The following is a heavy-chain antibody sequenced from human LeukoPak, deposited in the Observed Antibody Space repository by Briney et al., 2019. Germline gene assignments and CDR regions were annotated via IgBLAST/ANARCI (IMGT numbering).Heavy chain of an antibody. CDR2: IIPIFGTA. D-gene: IGHD3-22*01. CDR3: ASYVRPSPYYYDSRDAFDI. V-gene: IGHV1-69*06. CDR1: GGTFSSYA. J-gene: IGHJ3*02. Sequence: GASVKVSCKASGGTFSSYAISWVRQAPGQGLEWMGGIIPIFGTANYAQKFQGRVMITADKSTSTAYMELSSLRSEDTAVYYCASYVRPSPYYYDSRDAFDIWGQGTMVTVSS.